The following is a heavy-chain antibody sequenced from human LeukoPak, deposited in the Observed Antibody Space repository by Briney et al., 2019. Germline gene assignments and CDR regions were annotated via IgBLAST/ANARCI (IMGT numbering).Heavy chain of an antibody. Sequence: SETLSLICTVSGGSISSGDYYWTWIRQPPGKGLEWIGYIYYSGSTYYNPSLKSRVTISVDTSKNQFSLKLSSVTAADTAVYYCARDPPGPEPDSSSWSFDYWGRGTLVTVSS. V-gene: IGHV4-30-4*01. CDR3: ARDPPGPEPDSSSWSFDY. CDR2: IYYSGST. CDR1: GGSISSGDYY. J-gene: IGHJ4*02. D-gene: IGHD6-13*01.